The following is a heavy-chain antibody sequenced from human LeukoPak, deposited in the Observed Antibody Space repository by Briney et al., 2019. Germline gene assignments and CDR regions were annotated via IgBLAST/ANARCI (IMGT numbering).Heavy chain of an antibody. J-gene: IGHJ4*02. D-gene: IGHD3-22*01. CDR3: ARSKLEVGPFRFDY. Sequence: ASVKVSCKASGGTFSSYAISWVRQAPGQGLEWMGGIIPIFGTANYAQKFQGRVTITTDESTSTAYMELNSLRAEDTAVYYCARSKLEVGPFRFDYWGQGTLVTVSS. CDR1: GGTFSSYA. V-gene: IGHV1-69*05. CDR2: IIPIFGTA.